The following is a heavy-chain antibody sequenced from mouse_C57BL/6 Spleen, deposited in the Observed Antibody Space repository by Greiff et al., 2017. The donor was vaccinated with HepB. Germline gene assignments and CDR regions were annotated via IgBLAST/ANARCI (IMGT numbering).Heavy chain of an antibody. D-gene: IGHD2-2*01. CDR2: IWSGGST. Sequence: QVHVKQSGPGLVQPSQSLSITCTVSGFSLTSYGVHWVRQSPGKGLEWLGVIWSGGSTDYNAAFISRLSISKDNSKSQVFFKMNSLQADDTAIYYCARSTMVTRNYAMDYWGQGTSVTVSS. J-gene: IGHJ4*01. CDR1: GFSLTSYG. V-gene: IGHV2-2*01. CDR3: ARSTMVTRNYAMDY.